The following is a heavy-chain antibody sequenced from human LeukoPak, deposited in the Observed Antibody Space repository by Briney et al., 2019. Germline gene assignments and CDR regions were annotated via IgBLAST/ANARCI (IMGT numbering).Heavy chain of an antibody. D-gene: IGHD3-22*01. CDR1: GGSTSSYY. V-gene: IGHV4-59*01. Sequence: SETLSLTCTVSGGSTSSYYWSWIRQPPGKGLEWIGYIYYSGSTNYNPSLKSRVTISVDTSKNQFSLKLSSVTAADTAVYYCARENYYDSSGYLDYWGQGTLVTVSS. CDR2: IYYSGST. J-gene: IGHJ4*02. CDR3: ARENYYDSSGYLDY.